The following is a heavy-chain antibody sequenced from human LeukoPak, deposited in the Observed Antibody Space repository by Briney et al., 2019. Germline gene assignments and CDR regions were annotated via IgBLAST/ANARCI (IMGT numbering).Heavy chain of an antibody. CDR1: GGSISSSSYY. CDR3: ARTYYPRRLAFDI. CDR2: IYYSGST. Sequence: KPSETLSLTCTVSGGSISSSSYYWGWIRQPPGKGLEWIGSIYYSGSTYYNPSLKSRVTISVDTSKNQFSLKLSSVTAADTAVYYCARTYYPRRLAFDIWGQGTMVTVSS. J-gene: IGHJ3*02. V-gene: IGHV4-39*07. D-gene: IGHD3-10*01.